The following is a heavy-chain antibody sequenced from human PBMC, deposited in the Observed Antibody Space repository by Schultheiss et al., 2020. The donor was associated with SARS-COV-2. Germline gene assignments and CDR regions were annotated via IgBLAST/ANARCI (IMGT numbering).Heavy chain of an antibody. CDR2: IYHSGST. CDR3: ARKYCSGDTCPDDY. V-gene: IGHV4-59*04. D-gene: IGHD2-15*01. CDR1: GGSISSYY. Sequence: SETLSLTCTVSGGSISSYYWSWIRQPPGKGLEWIGEIYHSGSTYYNPSLKSRVTISVDRSKNQFSLKLSSVTAADTAVYYCARKYCSGDTCPDDYWGQGTLVTVSS. J-gene: IGHJ4*02.